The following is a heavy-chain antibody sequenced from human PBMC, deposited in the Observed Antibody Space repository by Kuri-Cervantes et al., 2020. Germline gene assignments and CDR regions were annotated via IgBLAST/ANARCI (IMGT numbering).Heavy chain of an antibody. J-gene: IGHJ4*02. CDR1: GYPLTELS. D-gene: IGHD1-26*01. CDR3: ARGMWRISGSYDY. CDR2: FDPEDGET. V-gene: IGHV1-24*01. Sequence: ASVKVSCKVSGYPLTELSMHWVRQAPGKGLEWMGGFDPEDGETIYAQKFQGRVTMTRDTSISTAYMELSRLRSDDTAVYYCARGMWRISGSYDYWGQGTLVTVSS.